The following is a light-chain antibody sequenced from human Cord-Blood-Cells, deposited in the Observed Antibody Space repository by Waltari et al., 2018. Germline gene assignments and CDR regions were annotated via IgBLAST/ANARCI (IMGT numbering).Light chain of an antibody. J-gene: IGLJ1*01. CDR1: RSAVGGYNY. Sequence: QSALTQPASVSGSPGQSITISCTGTRSAVGGYNYVPWYQQHPGKAPKLMIYEVSNRPSGVSNRFSGSKSGNTASLTISGLQAEDEADYYCSSYTSSSTLVFGTGNKVTVL. CDR3: SSYTSSSTLV. V-gene: IGLV2-14*01. CDR2: EVS.